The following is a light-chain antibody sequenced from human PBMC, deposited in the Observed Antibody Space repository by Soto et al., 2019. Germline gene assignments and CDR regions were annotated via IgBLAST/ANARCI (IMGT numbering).Light chain of an antibody. CDR3: QQYDSVPPWT. J-gene: IGKJ1*01. CDR2: GTS. Sequence: ETVLTQSPDIMYLSPGERATLSCRASRTVGRSYLAWYQQKPGQAPRLLIFGTSTRATAIPDRFSGGGSGTDFTLTISSLDPDDYAVYFCQQYDSVPPWTFGQGTRVEV. V-gene: IGKV3-20*01. CDR1: RTVGRSY.